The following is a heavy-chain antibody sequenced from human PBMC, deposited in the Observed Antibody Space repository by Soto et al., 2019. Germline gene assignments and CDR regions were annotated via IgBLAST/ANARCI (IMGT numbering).Heavy chain of an antibody. CDR3: ARDGRRIGEFQSDY. CDR2: ISSSGISM. CDR1: GFTFSDYY. Sequence: GGSLRLSCAASGFTFSDYYMTWIRQAPGKGLEWVSCISSSGISMYYAESVRGRSTVSRDNAKKSLFLQMHSLRAEDTAVYYCARDGRRIGEFQSDYWGQGTLVTVSS. J-gene: IGHJ4*02. V-gene: IGHV3-11*01. D-gene: IGHD3-10*01.